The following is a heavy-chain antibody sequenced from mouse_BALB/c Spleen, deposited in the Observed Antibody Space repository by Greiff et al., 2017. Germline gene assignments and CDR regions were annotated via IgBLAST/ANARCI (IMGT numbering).Heavy chain of an antibody. CDR2: IDPANGNT. CDR1: GFNIKDTY. CDR3: ARSIPYYYGSSDFDY. J-gene: IGHJ2*01. D-gene: IGHD1-1*01. V-gene: IGHV14-3*02. Sequence: VQLKQSGAELVKPGASVKLSCTASGFNIKDTYMHWVKQRPEQGLEWIGRIDPANGNTKYDPKFQGKATITADTSSNTAYLQLSSLTSEDTAVYYCARSIPYYYGSSDFDYWGQGTTLTVSS.